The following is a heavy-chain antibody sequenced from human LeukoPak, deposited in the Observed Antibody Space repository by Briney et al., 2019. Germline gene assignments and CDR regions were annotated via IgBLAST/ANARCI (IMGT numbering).Heavy chain of an antibody. J-gene: IGHJ4*02. CDR1: GGSISSYY. D-gene: IGHD7-27*01. V-gene: IGHV4-59*01. CDR2: IYFSRIT. Sequence: SETLSLTCTVSGGSISSYYWSWIRQPPGKRMEWIVHIYFSRITNSNPSLKSRVSISVDTSKNQFSLKLSSVTAADTAVYYCARLSHWALRLLDYWGQGTLVTVSS. CDR3: ARLSHWALRLLDY.